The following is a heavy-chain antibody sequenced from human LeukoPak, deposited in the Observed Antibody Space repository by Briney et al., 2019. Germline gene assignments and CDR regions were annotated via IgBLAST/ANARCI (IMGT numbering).Heavy chain of an antibody. J-gene: IGHJ4*02. V-gene: IGHV3-48*03. Sequence: RGSLRLSCAASGFTFSSYEMNWVRQAAGKGLEWVSYISTSASTIYYADSVKGRFTISRDNAKNSLYLQMNNLRVEDTAVYYCARTLVRGVMGIGYWGQGTLVTVSS. CDR2: ISTSASTI. CDR1: GFTFSSYE. CDR3: ARTLVRGVMGIGY. D-gene: IGHD3-10*01.